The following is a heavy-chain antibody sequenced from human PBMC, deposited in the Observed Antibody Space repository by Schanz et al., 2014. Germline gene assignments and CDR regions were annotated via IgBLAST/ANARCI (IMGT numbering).Heavy chain of an antibody. CDR2: LTGSGGGT. Sequence: EVQLLESGGGLVQPGGSLRLSCAGSGFTFSSYAMSWVRQAPGKGPEWVSSLTGSGGGTYYADSVRGRFAISRDNSKNTLYLEMNSLRAEDTAVYYCARGVRIDYWGQGTLVTVSS. CDR3: ARGVRIDY. V-gene: IGHV3-23*01. J-gene: IGHJ4*02. D-gene: IGHD3-3*01. CDR1: GFTFSSYA.